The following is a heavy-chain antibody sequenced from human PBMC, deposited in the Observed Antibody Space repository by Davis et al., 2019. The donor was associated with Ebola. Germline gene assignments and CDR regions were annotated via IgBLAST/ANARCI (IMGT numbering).Heavy chain of an antibody. CDR2: IYPDDSDT. V-gene: IGHV5-51*01. CDR3: ATSIVVAGSFDY. J-gene: IGHJ4*02. Sequence: GESLKISCKGSGYSFTSYWIGWVRQLPGKGLEWMGIIYPDDSDTRYSPSFQGQVTISVDKSISTAYLQWSSLKASDTAMYYCATSIVVAGSFDYWGQGTLVTVSS. CDR1: GYSFTSYW. D-gene: IGHD6-19*01.